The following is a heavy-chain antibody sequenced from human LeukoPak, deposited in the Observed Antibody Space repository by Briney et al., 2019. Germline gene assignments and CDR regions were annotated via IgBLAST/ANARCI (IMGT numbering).Heavy chain of an antibody. Sequence: TGGSLRLSCAASGFTVSNNYMSWVRQAPGKGLDCVSVIYSGGSTYYADSVKGRFTISRDNSKNTLYLQVNSLRAEDTAVYYCARDTGGFSRWGQGTMVTVSS. J-gene: IGHJ4*02. CDR3: ARDTGGFSR. V-gene: IGHV3-53*01. CDR1: GFTVSNNY. D-gene: IGHD3-10*01. CDR2: IYSGGST.